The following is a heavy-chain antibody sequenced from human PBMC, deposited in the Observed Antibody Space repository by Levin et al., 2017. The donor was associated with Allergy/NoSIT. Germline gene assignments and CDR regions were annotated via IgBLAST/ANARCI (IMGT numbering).Heavy chain of an antibody. D-gene: IGHD5-18*01. CDR1: SESFSTYF. V-gene: IGHV4-34*01. CDR2: INDSGNT. CDR3: ARDGDTFVESVGWCDP. Sequence: SETLSLTCAIYSESFSTYFWSWIRQSPGKGLEWIGEINDSGNTKYNPSLKSRVTISRDRSKNQFSLMLTSVTAADPAVYYCARDGDTFVESVGWCDPWGQGTLVTVSS. J-gene: IGHJ5*02.